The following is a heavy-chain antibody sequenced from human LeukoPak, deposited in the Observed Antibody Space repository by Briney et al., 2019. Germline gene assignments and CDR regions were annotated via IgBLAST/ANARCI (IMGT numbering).Heavy chain of an antibody. Sequence: GASVKVSCKASGYTFTSYGISWVRQAPGQGLEWMGWISAYNGNTNYAQKLQGRVTMTTDTSTSTAYMELRSLRSDDTAVCYCARKGAQQLVRNYYYMDVWGKGTTVTVSS. D-gene: IGHD6-13*01. CDR3: ARKGAQQLVRNYYYMDV. CDR2: ISAYNGNT. V-gene: IGHV1-18*01. J-gene: IGHJ6*03. CDR1: GYTFTSYG.